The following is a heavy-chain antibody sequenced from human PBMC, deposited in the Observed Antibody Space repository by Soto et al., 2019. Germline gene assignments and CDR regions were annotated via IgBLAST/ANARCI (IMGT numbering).Heavy chain of an antibody. CDR2: ISVYNGNT. J-gene: IGHJ4*02. Sequence: QVQLVQSGAEVKKPGASVKVSCKASDYTFTSYGIIWVRQAPGQGLEWIGWISVYNGNTNYAQKFRDRVTMTTDISTTTAYMEMRSLRSDDTAVYYCARSGSSWNLREFDYWGQGTQVTVSS. D-gene: IGHD6-13*01. CDR3: ARSGSSWNLREFDY. CDR1: DYTFTSYG. V-gene: IGHV1-18*01.